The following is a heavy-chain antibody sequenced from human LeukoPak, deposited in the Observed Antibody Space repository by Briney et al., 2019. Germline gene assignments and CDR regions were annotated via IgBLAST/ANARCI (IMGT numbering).Heavy chain of an antibody. CDR3: AKERVRGATVTHYFDY. Sequence: GGSLRLSCAASGFTFSSYGMHWVRQAPGKGLEWVAFIRYDGSNKYYADSVKGRFTISRDNSKNTLYLQMNSLRAEDTAVYYCAKERVRGATVTHYFDYWGQGTLVTVSS. D-gene: IGHD4-17*01. V-gene: IGHV3-30*02. CDR2: IRYDGSNK. J-gene: IGHJ4*02. CDR1: GFTFSSYG.